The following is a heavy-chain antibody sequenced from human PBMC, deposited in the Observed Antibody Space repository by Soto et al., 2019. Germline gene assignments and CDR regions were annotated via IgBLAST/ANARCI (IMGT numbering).Heavy chain of an antibody. J-gene: IGHJ5*01. CDR1: RFIFSDYA. Sequence: DVQLLQSGGGLVQPGGSLTLSCAASRFIFSDYAMNWVRQAPGKRLEWVSSIGGSNTDRYYADSVKGRFIIARDNSKNTMYLQMNSLRDADTAVYYCAKDAVSYNVKWAGFDSWGQGTLVTVSS. V-gene: IGHV3-23*01. D-gene: IGHD1-26*01. CDR2: IGGSNTDR. CDR3: AKDAVSYNVKWAGFDS.